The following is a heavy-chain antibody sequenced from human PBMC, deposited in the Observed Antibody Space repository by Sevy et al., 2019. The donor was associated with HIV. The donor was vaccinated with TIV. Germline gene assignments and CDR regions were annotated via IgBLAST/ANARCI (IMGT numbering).Heavy chain of an antibody. CDR1: GFTFSSYS. Sequence: GGSLRLSCAASGFTFSSYSMNWVRQAPGKGLEWVSSISSSSSYIYYADSVKGRFTISRDNAKNSLYLQMNSLRAEDTAVYYCARARITMVQGVIRGFYYYHYGMDVWGQGTTVTVSS. CDR3: ARARITMVQGVIRGFYYYHYGMDV. CDR2: ISSSSSYI. D-gene: IGHD3-10*01. V-gene: IGHV3-21*01. J-gene: IGHJ6*02.